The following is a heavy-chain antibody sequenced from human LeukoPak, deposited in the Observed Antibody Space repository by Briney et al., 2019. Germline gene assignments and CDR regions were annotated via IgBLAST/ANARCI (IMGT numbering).Heavy chain of an antibody. J-gene: IGHJ4*02. V-gene: IGHV4-34*01. Sequence: SETLSLTCAVYGGSFSGYYWSWIRQPPGKGLEWIGEINHSGSTNYNPSLKSRVTISVDTSKNQFSLKLSSVTAADTAVYCCARQEQWLPYYFDYWGRGTLVTVSS. CDR3: ARQEQWLPYYFDY. D-gene: IGHD6-19*01. CDR1: GGSFSGYY. CDR2: INHSGST.